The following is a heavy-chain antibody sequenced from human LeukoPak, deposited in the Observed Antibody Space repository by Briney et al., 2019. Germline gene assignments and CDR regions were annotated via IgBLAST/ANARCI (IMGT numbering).Heavy chain of an antibody. CDR2: ITYNSGTI. Sequence: GGSLRLSCAASGFTFRSYAMQWVRQAPGKGLEWVSYITYNSGTIFYADSVKGRFTISRDNAKDSLYLQMSSLRDEDTAIYYCARDIELSAWGLGTMVTVSS. CDR1: GFTFRSYA. CDR3: ARDIELSA. V-gene: IGHV3-48*02. D-gene: IGHD3-16*02. J-gene: IGHJ3*01.